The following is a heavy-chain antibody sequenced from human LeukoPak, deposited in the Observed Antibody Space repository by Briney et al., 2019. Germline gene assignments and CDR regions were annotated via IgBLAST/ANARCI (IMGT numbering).Heavy chain of an antibody. CDR3: ARDNIAEADNWFDP. J-gene: IGHJ5*02. CDR1: GFTFSSYA. Sequence: PGGSLRLSCAASGFTFSSYAMHWVRQAPGKGLEYVSAISSNGGSTYYANSVKGRFTISRDNAKNSLYLQMNSLRAEDTAVYYCARDNIAEADNWFDPWGQGTLVTVSS. D-gene: IGHD6-13*01. CDR2: ISSNGGST. V-gene: IGHV3-64*01.